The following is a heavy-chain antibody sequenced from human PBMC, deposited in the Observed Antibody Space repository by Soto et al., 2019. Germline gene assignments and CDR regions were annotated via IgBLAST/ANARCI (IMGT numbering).Heavy chain of an antibody. J-gene: IGHJ4*02. Sequence: QVQLQESGPGLVKPSETLSLTCTVSGGSISSFDWNWIRQSPGKGLEWIGYISYSGSTNYNPSLKSRVTISVETSKNQFSLKLSSVTAADTAVYYCARQDTSGYAFDYWGQGTLVTVSS. CDR2: ISYSGST. CDR1: GGSISSFD. D-gene: IGHD3-22*01. V-gene: IGHV4-59*08. CDR3: ARQDTSGYAFDY.